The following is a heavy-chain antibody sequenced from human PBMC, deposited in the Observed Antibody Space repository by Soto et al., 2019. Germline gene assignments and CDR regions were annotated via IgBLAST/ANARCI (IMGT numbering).Heavy chain of an antibody. Sequence: ASVSGACKGCCYALTSYVVILVRHSPGQWLEWMGCISAYNGNTNYAQKLQGRVTMTTDTYTSTAYMEMRSLRSDDTAFYYCARDQDLYSRRRDGWLDQCGPRPMLTVSS. J-gene: IGHJ5*02. CDR3: ARDQDLYSRRRDGWLDQ. V-gene: IGHV1-18*04. D-gene: IGHD6-13*01. CDR2: ISAYNGNT. CDR1: CYALTSYV.